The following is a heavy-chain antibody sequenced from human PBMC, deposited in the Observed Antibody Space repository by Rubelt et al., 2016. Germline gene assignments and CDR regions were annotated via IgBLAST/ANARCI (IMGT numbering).Heavy chain of an antibody. V-gene: IGHV4-34*11. J-gene: IGHJ4*02. CDR3: ARGRGLELPDY. CDR1: GGSFSGYY. Sequence: QVQLQQWGAGLLKPSETLSLTCAVYGGSFSGYYWSWIRQPPGKGLEWIGYIYYSGSTNYNPSLKSRVTISVDTSKNQFSLKLSSVTAADTAVYYCARGRGLELPDYWGQGTLVTVSS. CDR2: IYYSGST. D-gene: IGHD1-7*01.